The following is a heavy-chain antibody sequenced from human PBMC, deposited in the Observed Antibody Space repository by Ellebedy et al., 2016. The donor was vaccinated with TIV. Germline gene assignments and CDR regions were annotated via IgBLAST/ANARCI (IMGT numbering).Heavy chain of an antibody. CDR3: AKDEVVRGVIIPNWFDP. Sequence: GGSLRLSXAASGFTVSSNYMSWVRQAPGKGLEWVSVIYSGGSTYYADSVKGRFTISRDNSKNTLYLQMNSLRAEDTAVYYCAKDEVVRGVIIPNWFDPWGQGTLVTVSS. V-gene: IGHV3-53*01. CDR2: IYSGGST. J-gene: IGHJ5*02. D-gene: IGHD3-10*01. CDR1: GFTVSSNY.